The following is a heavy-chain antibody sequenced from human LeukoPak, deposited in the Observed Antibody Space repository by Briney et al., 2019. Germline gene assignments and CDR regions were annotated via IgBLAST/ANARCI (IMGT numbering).Heavy chain of an antibody. CDR2: ISYDGSNK. CDR3: ANLPGVDTMKVVVIG. Sequence: GGSLRLSCAASGFTFSSYAMHWVRQAPGKGLEWVAVISYDGSNKYYADSVKGRFTISRDNSKNTLYLQMNSLRAEDTAVYYCANLPGVDTMKVVVIGWGQGTLVTVSS. CDR1: GFTFSSYA. V-gene: IGHV3-30-3*01. J-gene: IGHJ4*02. D-gene: IGHD3-22*01.